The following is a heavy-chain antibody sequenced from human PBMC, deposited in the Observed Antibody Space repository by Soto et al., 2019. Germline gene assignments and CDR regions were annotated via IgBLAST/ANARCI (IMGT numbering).Heavy chain of an antibody. J-gene: IGHJ6*02. Sequence: QITLKESGPTQVKTTQTLTLTCTVSGFSVTSSGVAVAWIRQPPGEALEWVALIYWDDDKRYSPSLKNRLTTPRATSKSQVVLTMTNMEPMDTATYSCVYGSASHHPPADVWGQGTTVTVSS. V-gene: IGHV2-5*02. CDR2: IYWDDDK. D-gene: IGHD3-16*01. CDR1: GFSVTSSGVA. CDR3: VYGSASHHPPADV.